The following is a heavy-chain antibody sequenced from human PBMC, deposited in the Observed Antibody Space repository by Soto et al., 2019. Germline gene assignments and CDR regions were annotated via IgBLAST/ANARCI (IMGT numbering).Heavy chain of an antibody. CDR2: ISWNSGSI. J-gene: IGHJ4*02. V-gene: IGHV3-9*01. CDR3: AKGAGGITIFGVVTGPFDY. Sequence: SLRLSCAASGFTFDDYAMHWVRQAPGKGLEWVSGISWNSGSIGYADSVKGRFTISRDNAKNSLYLQMNSLRAEDTALYYCAKGAGGITIFGVVTGPFDYWGQGTLVTVSS. CDR1: GFTFDDYA. D-gene: IGHD3-3*01.